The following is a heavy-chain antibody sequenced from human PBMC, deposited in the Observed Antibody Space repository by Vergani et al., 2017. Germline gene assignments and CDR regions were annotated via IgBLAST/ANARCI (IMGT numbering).Heavy chain of an antibody. D-gene: IGHD3-16*01. V-gene: IGHV3-9*01. J-gene: IGHJ4*02. CDR2: ISWNRGKI. CDR3: VKDTGIQLWQHFES. CDR1: GITFWKFG. Sequence: EVQLVESGGGLVQPGGSLRLSCEASGITFWKFGMHWVRQGPGKGLEWVSGISWNRGKIAYADSVKGRFTISRDTAKKSLYLQMNNLRPEDTAFYYCVKDTGIQLWQHFESWGQGILVTVSS.